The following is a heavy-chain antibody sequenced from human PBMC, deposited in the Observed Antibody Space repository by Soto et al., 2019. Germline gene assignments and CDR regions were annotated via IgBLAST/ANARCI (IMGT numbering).Heavy chain of an antibody. Sequence: GGSLRLSCAASGFTFISYGMHWVRQAPGKGLEWVAVISYDGSNKYYADSVKGRFTISRDNSKNTLYLQMNSLRAEDTAVYYCANSREFDYWGQGTLVTVSS. D-gene: IGHD1-26*01. CDR1: GFTFISYG. CDR2: ISYDGSNK. CDR3: ANSREFDY. V-gene: IGHV3-30*18. J-gene: IGHJ4*02.